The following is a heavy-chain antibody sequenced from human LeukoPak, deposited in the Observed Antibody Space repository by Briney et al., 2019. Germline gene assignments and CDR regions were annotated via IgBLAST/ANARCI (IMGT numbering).Heavy chain of an antibody. CDR3: AKGGYRPNWSDP. Sequence: GGSLRLSCAASGFTFSSYSMNWVRQAPGKGLEWVSAISGSGGSTYYADSVKGRFTISRDNSKNTLYLQMNSLRAEDTAVYYCAKGGYRPNWSDPWGQGTLVTVSS. D-gene: IGHD6-13*01. CDR1: GFTFSSYS. J-gene: IGHJ5*02. V-gene: IGHV3-23*01. CDR2: ISGSGGST.